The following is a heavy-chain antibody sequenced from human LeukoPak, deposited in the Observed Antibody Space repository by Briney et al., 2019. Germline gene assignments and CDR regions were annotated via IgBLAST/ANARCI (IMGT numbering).Heavy chain of an antibody. CDR1: GGSISSYY. CDR2: IYYSGST. J-gene: IGHJ5*02. V-gene: IGHV4-59*01. CDR3: ARGGGSSSGFDP. Sequence: PSETLSLTCTVSGGSISSYYWSWIRQPPGKGLEWIGYIYYSGSTNYNPSLKSRVTISVDTSKNQFSLKLSSVTAADTAVYYCARGGGSSSGFDPWGQGTLVTVSS. D-gene: IGHD6-13*01.